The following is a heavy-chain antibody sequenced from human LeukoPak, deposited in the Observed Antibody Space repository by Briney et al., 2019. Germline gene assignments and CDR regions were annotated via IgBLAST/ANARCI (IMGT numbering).Heavy chain of an antibody. Sequence: SETLSLTCTVSGYSISSGYYWGWIRQPPGKGLEWIGSIYHSGSTYYNPSLKSRVTISVDTSKNQFSLKLSSVTAADTAVYYCARVDSCTNGVCYNFDYWGQGTLVTVSS. V-gene: IGHV4-38-2*02. CDR2: IYHSGST. D-gene: IGHD2-8*01. CDR1: GYSISSGYY. CDR3: ARVDSCTNGVCYNFDY. J-gene: IGHJ4*02.